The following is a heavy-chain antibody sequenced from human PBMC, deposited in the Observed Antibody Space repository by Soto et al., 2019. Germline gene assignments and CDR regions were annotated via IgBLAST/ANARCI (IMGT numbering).Heavy chain of an antibody. CDR2: IYPGDSDT. V-gene: IGHV5-51*01. CDR3: AGRGRDGYNSHYYGMDV. J-gene: IGHJ6*02. Sequence: GQSLKISGEGSGYSFTSYRCAWFRQMRRKCLEWMGIIYPGDSDTRYSPSFQGQVTISADKSISTAYLQWSSLKASDTAMYFCAGRGRDGYNSHYYGMDVWGQGTTVTV. D-gene: IGHD5-12*01. CDR1: GYSFTSYR.